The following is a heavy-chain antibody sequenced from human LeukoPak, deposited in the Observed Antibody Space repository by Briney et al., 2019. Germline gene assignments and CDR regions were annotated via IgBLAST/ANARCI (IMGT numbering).Heavy chain of an antibody. CDR3: ARGRTAVAGPGAFDI. Sequence: SETLSLTCTVSGGSISSYYWSWIRQPPGKGLEWIGYIYYSGSTNYNPSLKSRVTISVDTSKNQFSLKLSSVIAADTAVYYCARGRTAVAGPGAFDIWGQGTMVTVSS. J-gene: IGHJ3*02. D-gene: IGHD6-19*01. CDR1: GGSISSYY. V-gene: IGHV4-59*01. CDR2: IYYSGST.